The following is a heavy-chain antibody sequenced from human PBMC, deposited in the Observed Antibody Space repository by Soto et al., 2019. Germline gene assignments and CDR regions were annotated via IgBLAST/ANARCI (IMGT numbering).Heavy chain of an antibody. Sequence: GESLKISWKGSGYSFTSYWIGWVRQMPRKGLEWMGIIYSGDSDTRYSPSFQGQVTISADKSICTAYLQWSSLKASDTAMYYCARQELAPPVDGAFDIWGQGTMVTVSS. D-gene: IGHD5-12*01. V-gene: IGHV5-51*01. CDR1: GYSFTSYW. CDR2: IYSGDSDT. J-gene: IGHJ3*02. CDR3: ARQELAPPVDGAFDI.